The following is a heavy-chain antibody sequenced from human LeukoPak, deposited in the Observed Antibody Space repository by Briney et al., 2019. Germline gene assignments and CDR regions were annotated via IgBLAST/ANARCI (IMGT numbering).Heavy chain of an antibody. D-gene: IGHD3-10*01. CDR2: ISYDGSNK. Sequence: GGSLRLSCAASGFTFSSYAMHWVRQAPGKGLEWVAVISYDGSNKYYADSVKGRFTISRDNSKNTLYLQMNSLRAEDTAVYYCARVTVTYYYGSGNFDYWAQGTLVTVSS. CDR3: ARVTVTYYYGSGNFDY. V-gene: IGHV3-30*04. CDR1: GFTFSSYA. J-gene: IGHJ4*02.